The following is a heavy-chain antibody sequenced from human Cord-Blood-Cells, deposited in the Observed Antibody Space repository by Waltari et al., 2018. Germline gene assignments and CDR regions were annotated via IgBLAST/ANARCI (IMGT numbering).Heavy chain of an antibody. J-gene: IGHJ3*02. Sequence: QVQLVQSGAEVKKPGASVKVSCKVSGYTLTELSMHWVRQAPGKGLEWMGGFGPEDGEPIYAPKFPGRVTMTEDTSTDTAYMELSSLRSEDTAVYYCATSARELRAFDIRGQGTMVTVSS. CDR2: FGPEDGEP. CDR3: ATSARELRAFDI. D-gene: IGHD1-26*01. V-gene: IGHV1-24*01. CDR1: GYTLTELS.